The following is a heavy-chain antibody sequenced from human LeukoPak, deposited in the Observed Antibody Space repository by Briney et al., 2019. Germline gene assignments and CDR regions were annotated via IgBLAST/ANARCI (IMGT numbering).Heavy chain of an antibody. J-gene: IGHJ4*02. CDR2: IKQDGSEK. Sequence: PGGSLRLSCAASGFTFSSYSMNWVRQAPGKGLEWVANIKQDGSEKYYVDSVKGRFTISRDNAKNSLYLQMNSLRAEDTAVYYCATRWDLDYWGQGTLVTVSS. V-gene: IGHV3-7*01. CDR1: GFTFSSYS. CDR3: ATRWDLDY. D-gene: IGHD1-26*01.